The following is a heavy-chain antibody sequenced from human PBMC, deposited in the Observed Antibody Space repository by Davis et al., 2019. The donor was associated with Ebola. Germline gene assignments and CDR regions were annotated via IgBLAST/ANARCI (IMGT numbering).Heavy chain of an antibody. Sequence: AASLQVSCQASGYSFKNYAISWVRQAPGQGLEWMGWVSAYNGNTNYAQKVQGRVTMTTDTSTGTAYLDLRSLRSDDTAVYFCARTSIVGTTTTASDIWGQGTLVTVSS. CDR1: GYSFKNYA. CDR3: ARTSIVGTTTTASDI. V-gene: IGHV1-18*01. CDR2: VSAYNGNT. D-gene: IGHD1-26*01. J-gene: IGHJ3*02.